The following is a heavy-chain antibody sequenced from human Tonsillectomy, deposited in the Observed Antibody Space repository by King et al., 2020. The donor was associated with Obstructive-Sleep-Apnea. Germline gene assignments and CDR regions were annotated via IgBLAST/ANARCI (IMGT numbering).Heavy chain of an antibody. Sequence: VQLQESGPGLWKPSQTLSLTCTVSGGSINSGDYYWTWILQPPGKVLEWSGFIYHIGSTSFNPSLRSRVTVSIDTSRNQFSLNLNSVTAADTAVYFCARWRGGSGNIDYWGQGILVTVSS. V-gene: IGHV4-30-4*01. CDR3: ARWRGGSGNIDY. J-gene: IGHJ4*02. CDR2: IYHIGST. CDR1: GGSINSGDYY. D-gene: IGHD3-10*01.